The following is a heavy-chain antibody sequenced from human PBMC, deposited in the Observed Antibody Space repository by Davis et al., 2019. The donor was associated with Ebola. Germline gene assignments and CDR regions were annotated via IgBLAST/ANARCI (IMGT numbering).Heavy chain of an antibody. Sequence: GGSLRLSCAASGFTFSSYSMNWVRQAPGKGLEWVSSISSSSSYIYYADSVKGRFTISRDNAKNSLYLQMNSLRAEDTAVYYCARRYYDSSGYYYGYYYYGMDVWGQGTTVTVSS. V-gene: IGHV3-21*04. D-gene: IGHD3-22*01. J-gene: IGHJ6*02. CDR2: ISSSSSYI. CDR3: ARRYYDSSGYYYGYYYYGMDV. CDR1: GFTFSSYS.